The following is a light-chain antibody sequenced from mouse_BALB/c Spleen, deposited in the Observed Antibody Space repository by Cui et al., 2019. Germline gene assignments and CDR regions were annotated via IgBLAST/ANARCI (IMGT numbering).Light chain of an antibody. CDR2: STS. J-gene: IGKJ2*01. V-gene: IGKV4-74*01. CDR3: HQYHRSPYT. Sequence: QIVLTQSLAIMSASLGELVTITCTASSSVSSSYLHWYQQNAGSSPKLWIYSTSNLASGVPARFSGSESGTSYSLTISSMEAEDAATYYCHQYHRSPYTVGGGTKLEIK. CDR1: SSVSSSY.